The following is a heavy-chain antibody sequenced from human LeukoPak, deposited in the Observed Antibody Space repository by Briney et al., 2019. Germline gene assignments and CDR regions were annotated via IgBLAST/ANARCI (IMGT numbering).Heavy chain of an antibody. CDR2: IYNGGST. CDR3: ARESDYVWGSYRSYYFDY. V-gene: IGHV3-53*01. CDR1: GFTVSRNY. J-gene: IGHJ4*02. Sequence: GGSLRLSCAASGFTVSRNYMSWVRQAPGKGLEWVSVIYNGGSTYYADSVKGRFTISRDNSKNTLYLQMNSLRAEDTAVYYCARESDYVWGSYRSYYFDYWGQGTLVTVSS. D-gene: IGHD3-16*02.